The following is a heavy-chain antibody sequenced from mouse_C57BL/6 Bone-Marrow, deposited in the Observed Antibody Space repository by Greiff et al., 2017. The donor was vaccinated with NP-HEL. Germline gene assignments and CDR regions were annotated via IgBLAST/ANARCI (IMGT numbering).Heavy chain of an antibody. CDR2: IYPGSGNT. V-gene: IGHV1-76*01. Sequence: VKLMESGAELVRPGASVKLSCKASGYTFTDYYINWVKQRPGQGLEWIARIYPGSGNTYYNEKFKGKATLTAEKSSSTAYMQLSSLTSEDSAVYFCAAYDYGGAMDYWGQGTSVTVSS. CDR3: AAYDYGGAMDY. J-gene: IGHJ4*01. D-gene: IGHD2-4*01. CDR1: GYTFTDYY.